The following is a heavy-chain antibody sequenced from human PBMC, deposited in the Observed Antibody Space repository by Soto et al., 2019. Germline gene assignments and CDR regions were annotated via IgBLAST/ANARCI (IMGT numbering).Heavy chain of an antibody. J-gene: IGHJ6*02. CDR2: IKSKTDGGTT. D-gene: IGHD6-13*01. CDR1: GFTFSNAW. V-gene: IGHV3-15*07. CDR3: TAQIAAAGLLYYFYYGMDV. Sequence: GGSLRLSCAASGFTFSNAWMNWVRQAPGKGLEWVGRIKSKTDGGTTDYAAPVKGRFTISRDDSKNTLYLQMNSLKTEDTAVYYCTAQIAAAGLLYYFYYGMDVWGQGTTVTVSS.